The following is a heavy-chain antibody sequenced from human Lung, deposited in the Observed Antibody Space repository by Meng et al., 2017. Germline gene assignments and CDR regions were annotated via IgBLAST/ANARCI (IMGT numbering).Heavy chain of an antibody. CDR2: IDPSGGST. CDR1: GYTFTSYY. Sequence: QVQLVQSGAEVKKPGASVKVSCKASGYTFTSYYMHWVRQAPGQGLEWMGIIDPSGGSTDYAQKFQGRVTVTGDTSTSTVYMDLSSLRSEDTAVYYCTISDYGNFYYWGQGTLVTVSS. V-gene: IGHV1-46*03. D-gene: IGHD4-17*01. J-gene: IGHJ4*02. CDR3: TISDYGNFYY.